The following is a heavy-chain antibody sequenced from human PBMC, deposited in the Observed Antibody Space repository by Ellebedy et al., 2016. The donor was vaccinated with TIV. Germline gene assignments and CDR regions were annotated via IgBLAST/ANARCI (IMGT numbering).Heavy chain of an antibody. V-gene: IGHV4-59*01. CDR3: ARGYDNTGFYDGPYDH. Sequence: MPSETLSLTCSVYGGSIGRYFWSWIRQSPEKGLEWIGYVFSSGYTNYDPSLESRLTISIDTSKAQFSLRLTSVTAADTAVYYCARGYDNTGFYDGPYDHWGQGTLVTVSS. J-gene: IGHJ4*02. D-gene: IGHD3-3*01. CDR1: GGSIGRYF. CDR2: VFSSGYT.